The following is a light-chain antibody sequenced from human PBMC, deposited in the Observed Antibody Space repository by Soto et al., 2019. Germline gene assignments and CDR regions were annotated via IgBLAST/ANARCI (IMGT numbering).Light chain of an antibody. V-gene: IGKV1-39*01. CDR1: QNIKKF. CDR2: TAS. J-gene: IGKJ4*01. Sequence: DIQMTQSPTSLSAPVGDSVTITCRASQNIKKFLNWYQQKPGKAPKLLIYTASSVQAGFPSRFSGSASGTDFTLTISSVQPEDFATYSCQQSFSAPLIFGGGTRVEI. CDR3: QQSFSAPLI.